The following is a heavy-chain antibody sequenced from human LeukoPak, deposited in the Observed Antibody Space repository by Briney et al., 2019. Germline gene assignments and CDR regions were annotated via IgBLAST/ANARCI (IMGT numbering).Heavy chain of an antibody. V-gene: IGHV4-59*08. Sequence: SETLSLTCTVSGGSISTYFWSWIRQPPGKGLEWIGYIYYRGNTNYNPSLKSRVTISVDPSKNQFSLKLSSVTAADTAVYYCARRYSGSYSGHFDYWGQGTLVTVSS. CDR3: ARRYSGSYSGHFDY. CDR2: IYYRGNT. J-gene: IGHJ4*02. CDR1: GGSISTYF. D-gene: IGHD1-26*01.